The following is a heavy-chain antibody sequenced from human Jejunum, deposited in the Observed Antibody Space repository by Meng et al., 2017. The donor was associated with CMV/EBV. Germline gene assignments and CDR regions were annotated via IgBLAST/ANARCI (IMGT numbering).Heavy chain of an antibody. CDR3: VRRVNDFWSGYYDY. Sequence: SGFTFSDYYMSWIRQAPGKGLEWLSYMSSGGTTTNYADSVKGRFTISRDNAKNSLYLQMNSLRAEDTAVYYCVRRVNDFWSGYYDYWGQGTVVTVSS. D-gene: IGHD3-3*01. CDR2: MSSGGTTT. CDR1: GFTFSDYY. V-gene: IGHV3-11*01. J-gene: IGHJ4*02.